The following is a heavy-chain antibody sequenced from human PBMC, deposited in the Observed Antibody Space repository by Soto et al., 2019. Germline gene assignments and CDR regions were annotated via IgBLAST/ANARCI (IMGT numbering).Heavy chain of an antibody. D-gene: IGHD3-22*01. V-gene: IGHV3-23*01. Sequence: EVQLLESGGDLIQPGGSLRLSCAASGFTFNIYAMTWGRQAPGKGLEWVSAISRYGDFTYYADSVEGRFTISRDNSKNTLYLQMNSLRAEDTAVYYCAKDRYLDHDSRGYLFDNWGQGTLVTVSS. CDR1: GFTFNIYA. CDR3: AKDRYLDHDSRGYLFDN. CDR2: ISRYGDFT. J-gene: IGHJ4*02.